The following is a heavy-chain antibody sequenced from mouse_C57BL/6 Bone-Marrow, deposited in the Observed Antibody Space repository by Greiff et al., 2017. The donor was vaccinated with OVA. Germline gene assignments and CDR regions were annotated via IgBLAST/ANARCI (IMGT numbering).Heavy chain of an antibody. CDR2: ISNGGGST. D-gene: IGHD1-1*01. J-gene: IGHJ4*01. V-gene: IGHV5-12*01. CDR1: GFTFSDYY. CDR3: ARQGGSKAMDY. Sequence: DVKLVESGGGLVKPGGSLKLSCAASGFTFSDYYMYWVRQTPEKRLEWVAYISNGGGSTYYPDTVKGRFTISRDNATNTLYLQMSRLKSEDTAMYYCARQGGSKAMDYWGQGTSVTVSS.